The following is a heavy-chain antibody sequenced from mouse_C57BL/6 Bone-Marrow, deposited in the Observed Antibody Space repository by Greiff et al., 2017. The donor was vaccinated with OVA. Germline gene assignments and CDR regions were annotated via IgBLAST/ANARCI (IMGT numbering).Heavy chain of an antibody. CDR2: ILPGRGST. CDR1: GYTFTGYW. J-gene: IGHJ1*03. D-gene: IGHD1-1*01. V-gene: IGHV1-9*01. CDR3: ARGPYYYGSSYGYFDV. Sequence: QVQLQQSGAELMKPGASVKLSCKATGYTFTGYWIEWVKQRPGHGLEWIGEILPGRGSTNYNEKFKGKATFTADTSSNTAYMQLSSLTTEDSAIYYCARGPYYYGSSYGYFDVWGTGTTVTVSS.